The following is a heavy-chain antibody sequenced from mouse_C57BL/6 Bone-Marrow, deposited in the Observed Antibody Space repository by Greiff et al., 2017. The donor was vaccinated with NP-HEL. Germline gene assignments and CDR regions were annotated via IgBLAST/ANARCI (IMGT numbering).Heavy chain of an antibody. CDR2: INPNNGGT. V-gene: IGHV1-26*01. CDR1: GYTFTDYY. CDR3: AGLRRAMDY. D-gene: IGHD2-12*01. J-gene: IGHJ4*01. Sequence: VQLQQSGPELVKPGASVKISCKASGYTFTDYYMNWVKQSHGKSLEWIGDINPNNGGTSYNQKFKGKATLTVDKSSSTAYMELRSLTSEDSAVYYCAGLRRAMDYWGQGTSVTVSS.